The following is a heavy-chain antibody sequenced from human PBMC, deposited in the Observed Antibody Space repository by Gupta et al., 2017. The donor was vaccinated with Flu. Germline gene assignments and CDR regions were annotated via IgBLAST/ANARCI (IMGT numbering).Heavy chain of an antibody. V-gene: IGHV4-34*01. J-gene: IGHJ4*02. Sequence: QVQLQQWGAGLLKPSETLSLTCAVYGGSFSGYYWSWIRQPPGKGLEWIGEINHSGSTNYNPSLKSRVTISVDTSKNQFSLKLSSVTAADTAVYYCARGPGYCSSTYHLCYFDYWGQGTLVTVSS. CDR2: INHSGST. CDR1: GGSFSGYY. D-gene: IGHD2-2*01. CDR3: ARGPGYCSSTYHLCYFDY.